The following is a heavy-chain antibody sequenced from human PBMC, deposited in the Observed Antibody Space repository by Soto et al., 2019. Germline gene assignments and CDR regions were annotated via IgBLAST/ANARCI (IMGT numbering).Heavy chain of an antibody. Sequence: GGSLRLSCAASGFTFTKFAMSWVRQAPGKGLEWVASISGPGGSTNYAESVKGRFTISRDNSNDTVSLQMNSLRVEDTAVYICAKDRRIAVSHFDFWGQGTLVTVSS. CDR3: AKDRRIAVSHFDF. J-gene: IGHJ4*02. CDR2: ISGPGGST. CDR1: GFTFTKFA. D-gene: IGHD6-19*01. V-gene: IGHV3-23*01.